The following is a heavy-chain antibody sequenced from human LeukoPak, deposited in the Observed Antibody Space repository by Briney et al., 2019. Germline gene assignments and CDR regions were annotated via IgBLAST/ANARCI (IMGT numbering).Heavy chain of an antibody. J-gene: IGHJ6*03. D-gene: IGHD3-22*01. CDR3: ARHSLDYYDSSGYFRMGAYYYYYMDV. V-gene: IGHV4-59*08. CDR1: GGSISSYY. CDR2: IYYSGST. Sequence: SETLSLTCTVAGGSISSYYWSWIRQPPGKGLEWIGYIYYSGSTNYNPSLKSRVTISVDTSKNQFSLKLSSVTAADTAVYYCARHSLDYYDSSGYFRMGAYYYYYMDVWGKGTTVTISS.